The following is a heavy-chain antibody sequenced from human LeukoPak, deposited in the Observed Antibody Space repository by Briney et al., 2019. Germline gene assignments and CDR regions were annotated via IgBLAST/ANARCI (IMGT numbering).Heavy chain of an antibody. Sequence: PSETLPLTCTVSGGSISSYYWSWIRQPAGKGLEWIGRIYTSGSTNYNPSPKSRVTMSVDTSKNQFSLKLSSVTAADTAVYYCARDPFSSGRDYWGQGTLVTVSS. V-gene: IGHV4-4*07. CDR1: GGSISSYY. CDR3: ARDPFSSGRDY. CDR2: IYTSGST. J-gene: IGHJ4*02. D-gene: IGHD6-19*01.